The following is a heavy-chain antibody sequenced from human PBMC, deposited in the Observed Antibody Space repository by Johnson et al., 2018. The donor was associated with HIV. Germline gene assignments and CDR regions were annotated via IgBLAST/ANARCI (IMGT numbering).Heavy chain of an antibody. Sequence: QVQLVESGGGVVQPGGSLRLSCAASGFTFSDSYMNWIRQAPGKGLEWVAVISYDGSNKYYADSVKGRFTISRDNSKNTLYLQMNSLRAEDTAVYYCARGLWLTPDVFDFWGQGTMVTVSS. J-gene: IGHJ3*01. CDR2: ISYDGSNK. V-gene: IGHV3-30*03. CDR3: ARGLWLTPDVFDF. D-gene: IGHD3-16*01. CDR1: GFTFSDSY.